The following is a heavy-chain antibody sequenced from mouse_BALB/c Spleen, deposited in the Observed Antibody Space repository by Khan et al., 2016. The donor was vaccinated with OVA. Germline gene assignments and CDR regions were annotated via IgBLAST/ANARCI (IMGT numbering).Heavy chain of an antibody. CDR3: ARRGVYGIFAY. CDR1: GYTFISYW. CDR2: INPSTGYP. V-gene: IGHV1-7*01. J-gene: IGHJ3*01. D-gene: IGHD2-1*01. Sequence: VQLVESGAELAKPGASVKMSCKASGYTFISYWMHWVKQRPGQGLEWIGYINPSTGYPEYNQKFKDKATLTADKSSSTAYMQLSSLTSEDSAVYYCARRGVYGIFAYWGQGTLVTVSA.